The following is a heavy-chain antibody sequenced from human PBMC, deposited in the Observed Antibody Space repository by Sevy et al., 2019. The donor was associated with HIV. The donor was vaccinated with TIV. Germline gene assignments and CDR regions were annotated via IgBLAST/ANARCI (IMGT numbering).Heavy chain of an antibody. J-gene: IGHJ6*02. CDR3: ARDHVKDGDLGDYYYYAIDV. Sequence: GGSLRLSCAASGFTFSDYYMSWIRQAPGKGLEWLSYISGSDNIIYYADSARGRFTISRDNAKNSLYLQMNSLRAEDTAVYYCARDHVKDGDLGDYYYYAIDVWGQGTSVTVSS. CDR2: ISGSDNII. D-gene: IGHD4-17*01. CDR1: GFTFSDYY. V-gene: IGHV3-11*01.